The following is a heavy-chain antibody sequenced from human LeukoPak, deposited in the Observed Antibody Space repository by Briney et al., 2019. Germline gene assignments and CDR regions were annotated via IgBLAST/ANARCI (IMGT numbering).Heavy chain of an antibody. CDR3: ARETGFIFGYFDY. CDR1: GFTFSSYS. Sequence: GGSLRLSCAASGFTFSSYSMNWVSQAPGKGLEWVSYISSSSSTIYYADSVKGRFTISRDNAKNSLYLQMNSLRAEDTAVYCCARETGFIFGYFDYWGQGTLVTVSS. V-gene: IGHV3-48*01. J-gene: IGHJ4*02. CDR2: ISSSSSTI. D-gene: IGHD3-3*02.